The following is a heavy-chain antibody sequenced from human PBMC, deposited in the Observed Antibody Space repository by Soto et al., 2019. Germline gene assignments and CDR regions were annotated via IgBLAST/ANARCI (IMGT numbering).Heavy chain of an antibody. CDR1: GDSVSGNSAA. D-gene: IGHD3-3*01. J-gene: IGHJ6*02. V-gene: IGHV6-1*01. CDR2: TYYRSKWYN. CDR3: ARDLVDFRSSYHYYYGMDV. Sequence: PSETLSLTCAISGDSVSGNSAAWNWIGQSPSRGLEWLGRTYYRSKWYNDYAVSVKGRIIINPDTSKNQFSLQLNSVTPEDTAVYYCARDLVDFRSSYHYYYGMDVWGQGTTVTVSS.